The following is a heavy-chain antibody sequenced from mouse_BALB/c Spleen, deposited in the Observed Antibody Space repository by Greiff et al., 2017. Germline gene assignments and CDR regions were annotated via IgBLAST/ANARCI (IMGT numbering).Heavy chain of an antibody. Sequence: EVNLVESGGGLVKPGGSLKLSCAASGFAFSSYDMSWVRQTPEKRLEWVAYISSGGGSTYYPDTVKGRFTISRDNAKNTLYLQMSSLKSEDTAMYYCARQGGFAMDYWGQGTSVTVSS. CDR3: ARQGGFAMDY. CDR1: GFAFSSYD. V-gene: IGHV5-12-1*01. CDR2: ISSGGGST. J-gene: IGHJ4*01.